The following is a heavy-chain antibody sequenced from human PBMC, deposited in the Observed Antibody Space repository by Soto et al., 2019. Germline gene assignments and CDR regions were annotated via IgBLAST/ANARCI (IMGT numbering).Heavy chain of an antibody. CDR1: GGSFSGYY. D-gene: IGHD1-7*01. Sequence: SETLSLTCAVYGGSFSGYYWGWIRQPPGKGLEWIGEINHSGSTNYNPSLKSRVTISVDTSKNQFSLKLSSVTAADTAVYYCARVSTGTTPFVGSTDSVHRNPGPWGQGTLVTVSS. CDR3: ARVSTGTTPFVGSTDSVHRNPGP. CDR2: INHSGST. V-gene: IGHV4-34*01. J-gene: IGHJ5*02.